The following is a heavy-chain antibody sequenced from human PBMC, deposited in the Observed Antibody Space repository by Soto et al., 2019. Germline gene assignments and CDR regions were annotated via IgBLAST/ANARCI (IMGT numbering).Heavy chain of an antibody. V-gene: IGHV1-18*01. J-gene: IGHJ4*02. CDR2: ISAYNGNS. CDR1: GYTFTSYG. CDR3: ASEPNYFDY. Sequence: QVQLVQSGAEVKKPGASVKVSCKASGYTFTSYGISWVRQAPGQGLEWMGWISAYNGNSKYAQKLQGRVTMTTDTSTSTAYMALRSLRPDDRDVYYSASEPNYFDYWGQGTLGTVAA.